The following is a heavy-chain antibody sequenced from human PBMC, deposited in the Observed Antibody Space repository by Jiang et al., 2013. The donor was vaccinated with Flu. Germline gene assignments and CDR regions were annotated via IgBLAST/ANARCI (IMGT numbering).Heavy chain of an antibody. V-gene: IGHV3-33*08. CDR3: ARGSALRYFATQEGPYFDY. J-gene: IGHJ4*02. CDR1: GFTFSSYG. CDR2: IWYDGSNK. D-gene: IGHD3-9*01. Sequence: VQLVESGGGVVQPGRSLRLSCAASGFTFSSYGMHWVRQAPGKGLEWVAIIWYDGSNKYYADSVKGRFTISRDNSKNTLYLQMHSLRAEDTAVYYCARGSALRYFATQEGPYFDYWGQGTL.